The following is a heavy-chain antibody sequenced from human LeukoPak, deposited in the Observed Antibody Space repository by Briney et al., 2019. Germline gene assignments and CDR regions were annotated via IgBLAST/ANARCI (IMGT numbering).Heavy chain of an antibody. J-gene: IGHJ6*03. Sequence: SETLSLTCTVSGYSISSGYYWGWIRQPPGRGLEWIGSIYHSGSTYYNPSLKSRVTISVDTSKNKFSLKLSSVTAADPAVYYCARWGRDTVTTDNYYYMDVWGKGTTVTVSS. CDR3: ARWGRDTVTTDNYYYMDV. D-gene: IGHD4-11*01. CDR2: IYHSGST. V-gene: IGHV4-38-2*02. CDR1: GYSISSGYY.